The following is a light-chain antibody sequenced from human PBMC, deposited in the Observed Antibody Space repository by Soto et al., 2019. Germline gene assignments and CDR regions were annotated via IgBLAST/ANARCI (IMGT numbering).Light chain of an antibody. V-gene: IGKV1-13*02. CDR3: LQFNTYPLT. CDR2: DAS. J-gene: IGKJ4*01. CDR1: QGISSA. Sequence: AIQLTQSPSSLSASVGDRVSITCWASQGISSALAWYQQKPGKAPKLLIYDASSLKSGVPSRFSGSGSGTDFTLTISSLQPGDFATYFCLQFNTYPLTFGGGTKVEIK.